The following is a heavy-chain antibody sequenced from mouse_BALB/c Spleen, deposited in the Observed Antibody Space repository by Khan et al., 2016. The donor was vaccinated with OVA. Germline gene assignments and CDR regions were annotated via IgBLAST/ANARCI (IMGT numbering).Heavy chain of an antibody. CDR1: GDSITSGY. V-gene: IGHV3-8*02. CDR2: IIYTGST. J-gene: IGHJ3*01. CDR3: ARSTYRFAFVY. Sequence: EVQLQESGPSLVKPSQTLSLTCSVTGDSITSGYWSWIRKFPGNKLEYMGHIIYTGSTYYNPSLKSRISITRHTSENQYYLQLNSVTAEDTATYYCARSTYRFAFVYWGQGTLVTVSA. D-gene: IGHD2-14*01.